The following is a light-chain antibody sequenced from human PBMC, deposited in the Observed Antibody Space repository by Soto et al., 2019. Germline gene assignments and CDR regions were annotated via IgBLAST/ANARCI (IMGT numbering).Light chain of an antibody. Sequence: DIQTTQSTSTLSSSVGDRFTITGRASQSINRWLAWYQQKPGKHPNIQIYDASSLESGVPSRFSGSGSGTEFTLTISRLQPDDFATYYCQQYKSYSTFGHGHKVDIK. J-gene: IGKJ1*01. CDR1: QSINRW. CDR3: QQYKSYST. V-gene: IGKV1-5*01. CDR2: DAS.